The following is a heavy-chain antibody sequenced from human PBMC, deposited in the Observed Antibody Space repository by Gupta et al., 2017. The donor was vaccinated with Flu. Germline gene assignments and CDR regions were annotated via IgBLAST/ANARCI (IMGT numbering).Heavy chain of an antibody. CDR1: GYTFTSYD. Sequence: QVQLVQSGAEVKKPGASVKVSCKASGYTFTSYDINWVRQATGQGLEWMGWMNPNSGNTGYAQKFQGRVTMTRNTSISTAYMELSSLRSEDTAVYYCAAGSLTYYYYYMDVWGKGTTVTVSS. J-gene: IGHJ6*03. CDR3: AAGSLTYYYYYMDV. D-gene: IGHD2-15*01. V-gene: IGHV1-8*01. CDR2: MNPNSGNT.